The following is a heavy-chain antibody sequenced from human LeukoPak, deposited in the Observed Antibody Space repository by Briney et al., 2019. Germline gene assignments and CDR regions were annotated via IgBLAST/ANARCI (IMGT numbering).Heavy chain of an antibody. CDR3: ARHEGSSGWYNY. D-gene: IGHD6-19*01. CDR1: GGSVTGYY. J-gene: IGHJ4*02. Sequence: SETLSLTCTVSGGSVTGYYWSWIRQPPGKGLERIAYIYDSGSTSGTTKYSSSLKSRVTISVDTSKNQVSLKLSSVTAADTAVYYCARHEGSSGWYNYWGQGTLVTVSS. CDR2: IYDSGST. V-gene: IGHV4-59*08.